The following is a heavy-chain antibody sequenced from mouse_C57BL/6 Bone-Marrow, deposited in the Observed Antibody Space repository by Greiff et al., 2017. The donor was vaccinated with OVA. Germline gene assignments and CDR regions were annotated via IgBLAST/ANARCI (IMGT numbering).Heavy chain of an antibody. D-gene: IGHD2-4*01. CDR1: GYSITSGYY. V-gene: IGHV3-6*01. J-gene: IGHJ3*01. Sequence: ESGPGLVKPSQSLSLTCSVTGYSITSGYYWNWIRQFPGNKLEWMGYISYDGSNNYNPSLKNRISITRDTSKNQFFLKLNSVTTEDTATYYCARGDYDEEAWFAYWGQGTLVTVSA. CDR2: ISYDGSN. CDR3: ARGDYDEEAWFAY.